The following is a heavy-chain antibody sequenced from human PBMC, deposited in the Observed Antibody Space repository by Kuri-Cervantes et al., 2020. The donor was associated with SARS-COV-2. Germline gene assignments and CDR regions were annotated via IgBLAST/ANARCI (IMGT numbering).Heavy chain of an antibody. J-gene: IGHJ4*02. Sequence: ASVKVSCKASGGTFSSYAISWVRQAPGQGLEWMGIINPSGGSTSYAQKFQGRVTLTRDTPSSTVYMELRGLRSDDTAVYYCARGIRHYYDSSAGGDDYWGQGTLVTVSS. CDR3: ARGIRHYYDSSAGGDDY. D-gene: IGHD3-22*01. CDR2: INPSGGST. V-gene: IGHV1-46*01. CDR1: GGTFSSYA.